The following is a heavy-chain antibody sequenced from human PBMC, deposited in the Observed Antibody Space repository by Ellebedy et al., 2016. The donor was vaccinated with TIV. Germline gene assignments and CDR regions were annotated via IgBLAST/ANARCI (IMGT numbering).Heavy chain of an antibody. Sequence: GESLKISXAASGFTFSSYGMHWVRQAPGKGLEWVAVISHDGSNKYYADSVKGRFTISRDNSKNTLYLQMNSLRAEDTAVYYCAKIGGYAPSYYYGMDVWGQGTTVTVSS. V-gene: IGHV3-30*18. CDR2: ISHDGSNK. CDR1: GFTFSSYG. CDR3: AKIGGYAPSYYYGMDV. D-gene: IGHD5-12*01. J-gene: IGHJ6*02.